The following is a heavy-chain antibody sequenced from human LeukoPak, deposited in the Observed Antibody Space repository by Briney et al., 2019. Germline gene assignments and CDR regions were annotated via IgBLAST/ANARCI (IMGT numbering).Heavy chain of an antibody. V-gene: IGHV1-69*13. Sequence: GSSVKDSCKTSGGTFTSYAITWVRQAPGQGLEWMGKIIPISGTTNYAQKFQGRVTFTADESTSTAYVELSSLRSEDTALYYCARKLRLGGNWFDPWGQGTLVTVSS. D-gene: IGHD1-26*01. J-gene: IGHJ5*02. CDR2: IIPISGTT. CDR3: ARKLRLGGNWFDP. CDR1: GGTFTSYA.